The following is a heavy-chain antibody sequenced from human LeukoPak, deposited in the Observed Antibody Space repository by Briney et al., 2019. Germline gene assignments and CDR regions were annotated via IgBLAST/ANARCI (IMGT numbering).Heavy chain of an antibody. D-gene: IGHD6-19*01. V-gene: IGHV4-59*08. CDR3: ARLRLSSGWTGDNWFDP. J-gene: IGHJ5*02. Sequence: PSETLSLTCTVSGGSISSYYWSWIRQPPGKGLEWIGYIYYSGSTNYNPSRKSRVTISVDTSKNQFSLKLSSVTAADTAVYYCARLRLSSGWTGDNWFDPWGQGTLVTVSS. CDR1: GGSISSYY. CDR2: IYYSGST.